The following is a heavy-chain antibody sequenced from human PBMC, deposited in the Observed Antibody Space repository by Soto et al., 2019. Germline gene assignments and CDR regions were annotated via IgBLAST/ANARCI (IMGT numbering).Heavy chain of an antibody. CDR3: ARGDYYDSSGYYP. CDR2: VYYSGTT. CDR1: GGSIDSGDYY. J-gene: IGHJ5*02. Sequence: PSETLSLTCTVSGGSIDSGDYYWSWIRQPPGKGLEWIGYVYYSGTTNYNPFLKSRVTLSLDKSKNQFSLKMNSVTAADTAVYYCARGDYYDSSGYYPWGQGTLVTVSS. D-gene: IGHD3-22*01. V-gene: IGHV4-61*08.